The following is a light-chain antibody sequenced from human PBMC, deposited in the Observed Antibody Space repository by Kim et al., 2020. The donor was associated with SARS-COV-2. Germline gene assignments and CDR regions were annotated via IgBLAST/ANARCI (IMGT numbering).Light chain of an antibody. Sequence: ELTQPPSASGTPGQRVTVSCSGSSSNIGSNTVNWYQQLPGTAPKLLIYSNNQRPSGVPHRFSGSKSGTSASLAISGLQSEDEADYYCAAWDDSLKGAVFGPGTKVTVL. CDR1: SSNIGSNT. J-gene: IGLJ1*01. CDR2: SNN. V-gene: IGLV1-44*01. CDR3: AAWDDSLKGAV.